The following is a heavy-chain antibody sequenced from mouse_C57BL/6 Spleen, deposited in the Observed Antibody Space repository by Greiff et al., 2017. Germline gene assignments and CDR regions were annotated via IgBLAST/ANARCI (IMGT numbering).Heavy chain of an antibody. CDR2: IRSKSNNYAT. V-gene: IGHV10-1*01. D-gene: IGHD2-5*01. CDR1: GFSFNTYA. Sequence: EVQLVESGGGLVQPKGSLKLSCAASGFSFNTYAMNWVRQAPGKGLEWVARIRSKSNNYATYYADSVKDRFTISRDDSESMLYLQMNNLKTEDTAMYYCVRQDYYSNSYYFDYWGQGTTLTVSS. J-gene: IGHJ2*01. CDR3: VRQDYYSNSYYFDY.